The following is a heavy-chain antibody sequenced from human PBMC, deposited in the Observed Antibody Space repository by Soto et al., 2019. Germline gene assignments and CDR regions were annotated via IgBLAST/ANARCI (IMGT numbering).Heavy chain of an antibody. CDR3: ARGTTMIVVVRGGWFDP. J-gene: IGHJ5*02. Sequence: QVQLVQSGAEVKKPGSSVKVSCKASGGTFSSYAISWVRQAPGQGLEWMGGIIPIFGTANYAQKFQGRVTITADESTSKAYKELSSLRTEDTAVYYCARGTTMIVVVRGGWFDPWGQGTLVTVSS. CDR2: IIPIFGTA. V-gene: IGHV1-69*01. D-gene: IGHD3-22*01. CDR1: GGTFSSYA.